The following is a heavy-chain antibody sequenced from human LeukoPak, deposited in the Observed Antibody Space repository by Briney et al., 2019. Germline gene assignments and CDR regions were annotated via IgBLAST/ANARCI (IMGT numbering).Heavy chain of an antibody. CDR1: GFTFSDHY. CDR2: ITGTDDAT. Sequence: GGSLRLSCAASGFTFSDHYMSWIRQAPGKGLEWVSAITGTDDATYHADSVKGRFTIARDRSKNTLYLEMNGLRAEDTAVYHCAKSRSVADAFDIWGHGAMVTVSS. D-gene: IGHD6-19*01. J-gene: IGHJ3*02. CDR3: AKSRSVADAFDI. V-gene: IGHV3-23*01.